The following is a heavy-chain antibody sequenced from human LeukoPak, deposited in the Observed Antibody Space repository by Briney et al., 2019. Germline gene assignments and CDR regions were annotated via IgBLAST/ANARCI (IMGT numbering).Heavy chain of an antibody. J-gene: IGHJ4*02. CDR2: ISGSGGST. V-gene: IGHV3-23*01. Sequence: GGSLRLSCAASGFTFSSYAMSWVRQAPGKGLEWVSAISGSGGSTYYADSVKGRFTISRDNSKNTLYLQMNSLRAEDTAIYYCAKSRAAATTLLFDYWGQGTLVTVSS. CDR3: AKSRAAATTLLFDY. D-gene: IGHD6-13*01. CDR1: GFTFSSYA.